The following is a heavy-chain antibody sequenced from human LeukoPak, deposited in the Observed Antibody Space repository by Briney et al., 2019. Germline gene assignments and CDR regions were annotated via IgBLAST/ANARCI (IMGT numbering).Heavy chain of an antibody. CDR2: INHSGST. CDR1: GGSFSGYY. D-gene: IGHD1-26*01. V-gene: IGHV4-34*01. CDR3: ARSRYILVGANRVSPNWFDP. Sequence: PSETLSLTCSVYGGSFSGYYWNWIRQPPGKGLEWIGEINHSGSTNYNPSLNSRVTISVDTSKNQFSLKLSSVTAADTAVYYCARSRYILVGANRVSPNWFDPWGQGTLVTVSS. J-gene: IGHJ5*02.